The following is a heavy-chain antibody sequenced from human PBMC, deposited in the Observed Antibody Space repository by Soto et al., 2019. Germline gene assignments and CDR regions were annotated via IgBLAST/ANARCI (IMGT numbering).Heavy chain of an antibody. CDR3: ARDIWSGDYKWFDS. J-gene: IGHJ5*01. CDR1: TISINVYG. CDR2: ISNDGHAQ. V-gene: IGHV3-30*03. D-gene: IGHD3-3*01. Sequence: GGSLRFSCTSPTISINVYGIQWGRQAPARGLEWVAFISNDGHAQYYADSVKGRFTISRDYSKNTVDLQMDSLTNEETAVYYCARDIWSGDYKWFDSWGPGTLVTVSS.